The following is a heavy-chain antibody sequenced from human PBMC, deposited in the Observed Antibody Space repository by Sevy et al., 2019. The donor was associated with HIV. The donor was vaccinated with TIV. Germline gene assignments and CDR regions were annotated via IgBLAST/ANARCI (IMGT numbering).Heavy chain of an antibody. J-gene: IGHJ4*02. Sequence: GGSLRLSCAASGFTFSSYAMHWVRQAPGKGLEWMSTINYDGSTKYYADSVKGRFTISRDNSKNTVFLEMDSLRAEGTAVYHCVKAAGPGSFLIDYWGLGSRVTVSS. V-gene: IGHV3-30*02. D-gene: IGHD3-10*01. CDR3: VKAAGPGSFLIDY. CDR2: INYDGSTK. CDR1: GFTFSSYA.